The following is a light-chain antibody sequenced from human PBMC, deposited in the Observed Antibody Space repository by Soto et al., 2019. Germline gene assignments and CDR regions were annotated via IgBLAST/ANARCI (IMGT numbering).Light chain of an antibody. CDR3: GSYADIKTWV. CDR2: EGS. J-gene: IGLJ3*02. V-gene: IGLV2-23*01. CDR1: SSDLGSYDL. Sequence: QSALTQPASVSGSPGQSITISCTGTSSDLGSYDLVSWYQRHSGKAPKLIIYEGSKRPSGVSDRFSGSKSDNTASLTISGLQAEDEADYFCGSYADIKTWVFGGGTKLTFL.